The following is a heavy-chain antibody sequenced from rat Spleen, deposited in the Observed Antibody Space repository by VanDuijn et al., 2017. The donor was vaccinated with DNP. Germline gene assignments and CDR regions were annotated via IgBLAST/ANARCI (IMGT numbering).Heavy chain of an antibody. Sequence: EVQLVESGGGLVQPGRSLKLSCAASGFTFSDYAMAWVRQAPKKGLEWVATISYDGSSIYYGDSVKGRFTISRDNAEGTLNLQMNSLRSEDTATYYCASHTYYGYDYFVYWGQGVMVTVSS. CDR3: ASHTYYGYDYFVY. CDR2: ISYDGSSI. V-gene: IGHV5-17*01. D-gene: IGHD1-9*01. J-gene: IGHJ2*01. CDR1: GFTFSDYA.